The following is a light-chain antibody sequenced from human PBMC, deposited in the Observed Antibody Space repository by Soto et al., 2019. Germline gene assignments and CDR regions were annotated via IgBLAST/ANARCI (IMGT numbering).Light chain of an antibody. CDR2: EAS. J-gene: IGKJ1*01. V-gene: IGKV1-5*02. CDR3: HQLNRFST. Sequence: DIQMTQSPSTLSASVGDRITIVCRASQSIRNWLAWYQQKPGTAPKLLIYEASTLQSVVPSRFSGTGSGTDFTLTLNGLQPDDFATYFCHQLNRFSTFGQGTTVAL. CDR1: QSIRNW.